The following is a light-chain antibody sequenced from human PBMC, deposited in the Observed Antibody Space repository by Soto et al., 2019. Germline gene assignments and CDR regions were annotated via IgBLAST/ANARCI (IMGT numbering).Light chain of an antibody. CDR3: QQYYGTPPT. CDR1: QTVLHDTDSRNY. Sequence: EIVMTQSPDSLSVSLGERATINCKSSQTVLHDTDSRNYLSWFQQKPGHPPKLLISWASTRESGVPARFSGSGSETDFTLTISDLQAEDVAVYYCQQYYGTPPTFGLGSKLEIK. J-gene: IGKJ2*01. CDR2: WAS. V-gene: IGKV4-1*01.